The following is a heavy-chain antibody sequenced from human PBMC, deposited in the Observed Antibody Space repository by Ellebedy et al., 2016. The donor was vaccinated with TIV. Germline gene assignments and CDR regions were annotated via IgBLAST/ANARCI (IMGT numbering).Heavy chain of an antibody. V-gene: IGHV1-69*13. CDR1: GGTISSYA. CDR2: IIPICGTT. CDR3: ATGPVPAFDI. Sequence: AASVKVSCKASGGTISSYAISWVRQAPGQGLEWMGGIIPICGTTNNAQKFQGRVTITADESTSTAYMELSSLRSEDTDVYYCATGPVPAFDIWGQGTMVTVSS. J-gene: IGHJ3*02. D-gene: IGHD1-1*01.